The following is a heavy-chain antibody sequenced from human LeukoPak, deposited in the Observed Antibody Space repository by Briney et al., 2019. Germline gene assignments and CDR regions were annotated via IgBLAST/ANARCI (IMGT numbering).Heavy chain of an antibody. J-gene: IGHJ4*02. Sequence: ASVKVSCKASGYTFTGYYMHWVRQAPGQGLEWMGWINPNSGDTNYAQKFQGRVTMTRDTSISTAYMELSRLRSDDTAVYYCARDSGTADPAHDYWGQGTLVTVSS. V-gene: IGHV1-2*02. CDR2: INPNSGDT. CDR1: GYTFTGYY. D-gene: IGHD1-1*01. CDR3: ARDSGTADPAHDY.